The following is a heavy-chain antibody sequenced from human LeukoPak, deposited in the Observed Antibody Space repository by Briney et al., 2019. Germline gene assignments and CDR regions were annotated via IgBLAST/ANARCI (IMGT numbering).Heavy chain of an antibody. J-gene: IGHJ4*02. V-gene: IGHV3-9*01. Sequence: GGSLRLSCAASGFTFDDYAMHWVRQAPGKGLEWVSGISWNSGGIGYADSVKGRFTVSRDNAKNSLYLQMNSLRAEDTALYYCAKGLGRSSWLGIGDYWGQGTLVSVSS. CDR2: ISWNSGGI. CDR1: GFTFDDYA. D-gene: IGHD6-13*01. CDR3: AKGLGRSSWLGIGDY.